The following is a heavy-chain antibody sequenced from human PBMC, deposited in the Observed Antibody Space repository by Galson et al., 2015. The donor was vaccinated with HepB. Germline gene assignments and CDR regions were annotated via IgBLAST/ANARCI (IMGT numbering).Heavy chain of an antibody. CDR3: AREQGPGGYHPEGYYFDY. D-gene: IGHD3-22*01. Sequence: SVKVSCKASGYTFTSYYMHWVRQAPGQGLEWMGIINPSGGSTSYAQKFQGRVTMTRDTSTSTVYMELSSVTAADTAVYYCAREQGPGGYHPEGYYFDYWGQGTLVTVSS. V-gene: IGHV1-46*01. CDR1: GYTFTSYY. J-gene: IGHJ4*02. CDR2: INPSGGST.